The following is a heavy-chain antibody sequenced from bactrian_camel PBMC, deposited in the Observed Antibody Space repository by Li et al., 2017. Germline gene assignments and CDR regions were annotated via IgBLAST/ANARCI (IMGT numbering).Heavy chain of an antibody. J-gene: IGHJ4*01. CDR2: IESDNST. CDR3: ASDPCSTFRGLGQDEYDY. Sequence: DVQLVESGGGSVQAGGSLRLSCAASGYTYSTYCMGWFRQAPGKEREGVAWIESDNSTSYAASVKGRFTISQDKAKHMLHLQMDSLRTEDTAMYYCASDPCSTFRGLGQDEYDYWGQGTQVTVS. D-gene: IGHD1*01. CDR1: GYTYSTYC. V-gene: IGHV3S10*01.